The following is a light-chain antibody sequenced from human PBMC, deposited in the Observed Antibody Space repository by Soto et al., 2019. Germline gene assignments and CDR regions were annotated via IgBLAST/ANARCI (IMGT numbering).Light chain of an antibody. CDR1: QRISSW. CDR3: QQYNSYSWT. J-gene: IGKJ1*01. Sequence: DIQMTQSPSILSASVGDKVTITCRASQRISSWLAWYQQKPGKAPKLLIYDASSLESGVPSRFSGSGSGTEFTLTISSLQPDDFATYYCQQYNSYSWTFGQGTKVDIK. CDR2: DAS. V-gene: IGKV1-5*01.